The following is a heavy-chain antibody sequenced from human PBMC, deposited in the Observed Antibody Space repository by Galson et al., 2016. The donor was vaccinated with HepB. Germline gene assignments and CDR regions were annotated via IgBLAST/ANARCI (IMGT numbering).Heavy chain of an antibody. Sequence: SLRLSCAASGFSFSNYAMHWVRQAPGKGLEWVAVISYDGSTKYYADSVKGRFTIPRDDSKNTVYLEMTTLRAQDAAVYYCARPGGQTYFDWLDFWGQGTLVTVSS. CDR3: ARPGGQTYFDWLDF. J-gene: IGHJ5*01. V-gene: IGHV3-30-3*01. D-gene: IGHD3-9*01. CDR2: ISYDGSTK. CDR1: GFSFSNYA.